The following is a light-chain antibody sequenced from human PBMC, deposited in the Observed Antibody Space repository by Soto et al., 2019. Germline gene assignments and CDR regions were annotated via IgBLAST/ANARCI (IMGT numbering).Light chain of an antibody. CDR1: QSVSSNY. CDR3: QQDGSSPRVT. CDR2: GAS. J-gene: IGKJ4*01. V-gene: IGKV3-20*01. Sequence: EIVLTQSPGTLSLSPGERATLSCRASQSVSSNYLAWYQQKPGQAPRLLIYGASSRATGITDRFSGSGSGTDFTLTISRLEPEDVAVYYCQQDGSSPRVTFGGGTKVEIK.